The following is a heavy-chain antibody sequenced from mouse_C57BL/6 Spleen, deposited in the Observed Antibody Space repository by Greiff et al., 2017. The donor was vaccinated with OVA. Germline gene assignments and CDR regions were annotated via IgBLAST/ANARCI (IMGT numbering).Heavy chain of an antibody. CDR1: GYTFTSYW. CDR3: ARYPHTLRQGYYAMDY. CDR2: IDPSDSET. D-gene: IGHD2-12*01. J-gene: IGHJ4*01. V-gene: IGHV1-52*01. Sequence: QVQLQQPGAELVRPGSSVKLSCKASGYTFTSYWMHWVKQRPIQGLEWIGNIDPSDSETHYNQKFKDKATLTVDKSSSTAYMQLSSLTSEDSAVYYCARYPHTLRQGYYAMDYWGQGTSVTVSS.